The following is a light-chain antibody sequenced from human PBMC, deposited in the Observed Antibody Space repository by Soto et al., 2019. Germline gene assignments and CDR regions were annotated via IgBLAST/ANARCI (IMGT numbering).Light chain of an antibody. CDR3: QSYDSSLSGVV. CDR1: SSNIGSDY. Sequence: QSVLIQPPSASGTPGQTVTISCSGSSSNIGSDYVYWYQQLPGTAPKLLIYGNFNRPSGVPDRFSGSKSGTSASLAITGLQAGDEADYYCQSYDSSLSGVVFGGGTKLTVL. J-gene: IGLJ2*01. V-gene: IGLV1-40*01. CDR2: GNF.